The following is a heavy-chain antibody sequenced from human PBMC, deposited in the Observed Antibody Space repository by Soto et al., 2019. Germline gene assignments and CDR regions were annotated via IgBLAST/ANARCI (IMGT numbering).Heavy chain of an antibody. Sequence: PSETLSLTCAVYGGSFSGYYWSWIRQPPGKGLEWIGEINHSGSTNYNPSLKSRVTISVDTSKNQFSLKLSSVTAADTAVYYCARRTRLNYYDSSGNLDYWGQGTLVTVSS. D-gene: IGHD3-22*01. J-gene: IGHJ4*02. V-gene: IGHV4-34*01. CDR2: INHSGST. CDR1: GGSFSGYY. CDR3: ARRTRLNYYDSSGNLDY.